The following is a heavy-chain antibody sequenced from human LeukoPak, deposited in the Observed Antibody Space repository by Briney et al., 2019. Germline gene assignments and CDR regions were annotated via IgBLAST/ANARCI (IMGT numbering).Heavy chain of an antibody. D-gene: IGHD3-9*01. CDR3: ARDLTMWYFQH. J-gene: IGHJ1*01. CDR1: GFTFSSYA. CDR2: ISYDGSNK. Sequence: GGSLRLSCAASGFTFSSYAMHWVRQAPGKGLEWVAVISYDGSNKYYADSVKGRFTISRDNSKNTLYLQMNSLRAEDTAVYYCARDLTMWYFQHWGQGTLVTVSS. V-gene: IGHV3-30-3*01.